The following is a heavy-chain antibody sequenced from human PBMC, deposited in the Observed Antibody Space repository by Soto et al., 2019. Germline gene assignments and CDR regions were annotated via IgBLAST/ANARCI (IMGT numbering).Heavy chain of an antibody. J-gene: IGHJ6*04. Sequence: VELEQSGAEVKKPGSSVKVSCTTSGYILSGYTFSWVRQAPGQGLEWMGRIIPIIGAPFSTQKFRDRVAFTADISTNTVYMALRSLTSEDTAVYYCARVSAPTEWTRGMDVWGKGTTVTVSS. D-gene: IGHD2-8*01. V-gene: IGHV1-69*08. CDR3: ARVSAPTEWTRGMDV. CDR1: GYILSGYT. CDR2: IIPIIGAP.